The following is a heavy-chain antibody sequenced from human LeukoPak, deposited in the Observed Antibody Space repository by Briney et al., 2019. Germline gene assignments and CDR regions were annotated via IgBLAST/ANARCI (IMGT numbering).Heavy chain of an antibody. CDR2: ISSSGSTI. Sequence: GGSLRLSCAASGFTFSDYYMSWIRQAPGKGLEWASYISSSGSTIYYADSVKGRFTISRDNAKSSLYLQMNSLRAEDTAVYYCARVSSGTLLDYWGQGTLVTVSS. CDR1: GFTFSDYY. CDR3: ARVSSGTLLDY. V-gene: IGHV3-11*04. J-gene: IGHJ4*02.